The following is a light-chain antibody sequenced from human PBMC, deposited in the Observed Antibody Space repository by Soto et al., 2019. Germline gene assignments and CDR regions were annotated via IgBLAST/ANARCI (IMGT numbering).Light chain of an antibody. Sequence: DIQMTQSPSSLSASVGDRVTITCRASQSISSYLNWYQQKPWKAPKLLIYAASSLQSGVPSRFSGSGSGTDFTLTISSLQPEDFATYYCQQSYSTPRLTFGGGTKVEIK. V-gene: IGKV1-39*01. CDR3: QQSYSTPRLT. CDR1: QSISSY. CDR2: AAS. J-gene: IGKJ4*01.